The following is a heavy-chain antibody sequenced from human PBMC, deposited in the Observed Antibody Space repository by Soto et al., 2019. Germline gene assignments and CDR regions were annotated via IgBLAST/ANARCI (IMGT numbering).Heavy chain of an antibody. Sequence: QMQLVQSGPEVKKPGTSVKVSCKASGFTFRRSAVQWVRQASGQRLEWIGWIVVGSGNTNYAQKFQERVTITRDMSTTTAYMELSSLRSEDTAVYYCAAFATTGDAFDIWGQEPMVTVSS. V-gene: IGHV1-58*01. CDR3: AAFATTGDAFDI. D-gene: IGHD4-17*01. J-gene: IGHJ3*02. CDR2: IVVGSGNT. CDR1: GFTFRRSA.